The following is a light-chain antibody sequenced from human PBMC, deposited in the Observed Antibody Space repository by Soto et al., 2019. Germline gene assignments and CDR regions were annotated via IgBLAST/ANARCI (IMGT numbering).Light chain of an antibody. CDR3: SSYTRSSTRV. CDR2: EVS. Sequence: QSALTQPASVSGSPGQSITISCTGTSSDVGGYNYVSWYQQHPGKAPKLMIYEVSNRPSGVSNRFSGSKSSNAASLTTSGLQAEDGADYYCSSYTRSSTRVFGGGTKVTVL. V-gene: IGLV2-14*01. CDR1: SSDVGGYNY. J-gene: IGLJ3*02.